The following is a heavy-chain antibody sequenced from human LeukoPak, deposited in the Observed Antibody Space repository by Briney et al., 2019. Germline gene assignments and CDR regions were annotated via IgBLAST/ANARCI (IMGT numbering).Heavy chain of an antibody. D-gene: IGHD3-9*01. CDR2: IGGRGGGT. J-gene: IGHJ4*02. Sequence: GASLRLSCAASGFTFSNYAMSWVRQAPGKGLEWVSAIGGRGGGTYYADSVKGRFTVSRDDSKNTLYLQMNSLRAEDTAVYYCAKWGDYDILTGYYDSDYWGQVTLVTVSS. V-gene: IGHV3-23*01. CDR3: AKWGDYDILTGYYDSDY. CDR1: GFTFSNYA.